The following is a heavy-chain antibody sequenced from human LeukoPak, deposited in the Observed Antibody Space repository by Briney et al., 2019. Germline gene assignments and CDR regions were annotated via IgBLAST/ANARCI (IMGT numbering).Heavy chain of an antibody. V-gene: IGHV3-15*01. Sequence: PGGSLRLSCVASGFTFNNAWMRWVRQPPGKGLEWIGLIKRNRDGATTDYAAPVKGRFTISRDDSKNTLYLQMDSLKTEDTAVYYCTTMTFVAARAKTKYYFDYWGQGTLVTVSS. CDR2: IKRNRDGATT. J-gene: IGHJ4*02. CDR1: GFTFNNAW. CDR3: TTMTFVAARAKTKYYFDY. D-gene: IGHD6-6*01.